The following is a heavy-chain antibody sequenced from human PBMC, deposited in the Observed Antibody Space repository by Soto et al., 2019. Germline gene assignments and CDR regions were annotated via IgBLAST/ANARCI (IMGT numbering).Heavy chain of an antibody. Sequence: IRQHPRKGLEWIGSIYYSGSTYYTPSLKSRVTISVDTSKNPCSLKLSSVTAADTAVYFCARSGGNHPARFDFWARGT. D-gene: IGHD2-15*01. CDR2: IYYSGST. V-gene: IGHV4-39*01. CDR3: ARSGGNHPARFDF. J-gene: IGHJ4*01.